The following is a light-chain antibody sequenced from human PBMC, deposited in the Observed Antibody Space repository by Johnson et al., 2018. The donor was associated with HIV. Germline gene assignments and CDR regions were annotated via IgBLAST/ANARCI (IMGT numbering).Light chain of an antibody. CDR1: SSNIGYNY. Sequence: QSVLTQPPSVSAAPGQKVTISCSGSSSNIGYNYVSWYQQVPGTAPKLLIYDNNKRPSGIPDRFSGSKSGTSATLGINGLQTGDEADYFCGTWDSSLRGVFGTGTKVTVL. V-gene: IGLV1-51*01. CDR2: DNN. J-gene: IGLJ1*01. CDR3: GTWDSSLRGV.